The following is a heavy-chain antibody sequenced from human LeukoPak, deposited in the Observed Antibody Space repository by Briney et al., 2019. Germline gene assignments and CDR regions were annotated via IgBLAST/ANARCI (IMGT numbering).Heavy chain of an antibody. CDR2: IIPIFGTA. Sequence: SVKVSCKASGGTFSSYAISWVRQAPGQGLEWMGGIIPIFGTANYAQKFQGRVTITADKSTSTAYMELSSLRSEDMAAYYCAREKKEYCGGDCKGAWFDPWGQGTLVTVSS. CDR3: AREKKEYCGGDCKGAWFDP. CDR1: GGTFSSYA. J-gene: IGHJ5*02. V-gene: IGHV1-69*06. D-gene: IGHD2-21*02.